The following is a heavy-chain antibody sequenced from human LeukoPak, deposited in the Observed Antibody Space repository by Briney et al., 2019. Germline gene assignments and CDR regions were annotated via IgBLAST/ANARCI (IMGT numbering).Heavy chain of an antibody. Sequence: GGSLRLSCAASGFTFSSYWMSWVRQAPGKGLEWVSYISSSGSTIYYADSVKGRFTISRDNAKNSLYLQMNSLRAEDTAVYYCARGYSGYDWGFFDYWGQGTLVTVSS. V-gene: IGHV3-48*04. CDR2: ISSSGSTI. CDR3: ARGYSGYDWGFFDY. J-gene: IGHJ4*02. CDR1: GFTFSSYW. D-gene: IGHD5-12*01.